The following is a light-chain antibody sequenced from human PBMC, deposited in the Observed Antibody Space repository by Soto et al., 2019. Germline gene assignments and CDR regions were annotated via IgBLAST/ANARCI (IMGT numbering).Light chain of an antibody. CDR2: AAS. J-gene: IGKJ3*01. CDR1: QSVSTN. CDR3: QQYDNWPPFT. Sequence: EIVMTQSPATLSVSPGDRATLSCRASQSVSTNLAWYQQKPGQAPRLLIYAASTRATGIPARFTGSGSGTEFTLTISSLQSEDFAVYYCQQYDNWPPFTFGPGTIVDIE. V-gene: IGKV3-15*01.